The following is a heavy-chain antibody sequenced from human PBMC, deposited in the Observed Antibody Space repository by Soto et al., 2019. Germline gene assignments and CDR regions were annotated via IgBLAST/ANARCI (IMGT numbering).Heavy chain of an antibody. CDR1: GYTFTSYY. Sequence: QVQLVQSGAEVKKPGASVKVSCKASGYTFTSYYMHWVRQAPGQGLEWMGIINPSGGSTSYAQKFQGRVTMTRDTSTSTVYMELSSLRSEDTAVYYCARATWIQLWLVGGALDKYYMDVWGKGTTVTVSS. CDR3: ARATWIQLWLVGGALDKYYMDV. D-gene: IGHD5-18*01. V-gene: IGHV1-46*03. J-gene: IGHJ6*03. CDR2: INPSGGST.